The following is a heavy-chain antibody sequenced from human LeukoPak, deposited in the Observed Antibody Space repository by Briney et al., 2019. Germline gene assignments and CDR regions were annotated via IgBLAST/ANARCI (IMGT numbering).Heavy chain of an antibody. CDR3: AKQSSARSLGE. D-gene: IGHD2-15*01. V-gene: IGHV3-23*01. CDR1: GFPFSDFS. Sequence: GGSLRLSCATSGFPFSDFSMSWVRQAPGKGLEWISTTNSGGTSTYYAESVKGRFTISRDNSKNTLYLQMSSLRVEDTAVYYCAKQSSARSLGEGGPGTLVSVSS. CDR2: TNSGGTST. J-gene: IGHJ4*02.